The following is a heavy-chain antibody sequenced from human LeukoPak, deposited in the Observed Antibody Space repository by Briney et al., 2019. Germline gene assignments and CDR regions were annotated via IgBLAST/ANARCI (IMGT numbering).Heavy chain of an antibody. CDR3: ARENPSGYYNRPIDY. CDR2: IYYSGSI. CDR1: GASISSYY. J-gene: IGHJ4*02. V-gene: IGHV4-59*01. D-gene: IGHD3-22*01. Sequence: PSETLSLTCTVSGASISSYYWSWIRQPPGKGLEWIGDIYYSGSIKYNPSLKSRVTMSVDTSKNQFSLKLSSVTAADTAIYYCARENPSGYYNRPIDYWGQGTLVAVSS.